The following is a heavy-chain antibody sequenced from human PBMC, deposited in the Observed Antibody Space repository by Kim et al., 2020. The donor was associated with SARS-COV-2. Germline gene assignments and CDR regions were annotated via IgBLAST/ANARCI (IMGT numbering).Heavy chain of an antibody. D-gene: IGHD2-15*01. Sequence: GGSLRLSCAASGFTFSSYSMNWVRQAPGKGLEWVSYISSSSSTIYYADSVKGRFTISRDNAKNSLYLQMNSLRDEDTAVYYCAREPTGYCSGGSCYVAGSPMDVWGQGTTVTVSS. V-gene: IGHV3-48*02. CDR3: AREPTGYCSGGSCYVAGSPMDV. CDR1: GFTFSSYS. CDR2: ISSSSSTI. J-gene: IGHJ6*02.